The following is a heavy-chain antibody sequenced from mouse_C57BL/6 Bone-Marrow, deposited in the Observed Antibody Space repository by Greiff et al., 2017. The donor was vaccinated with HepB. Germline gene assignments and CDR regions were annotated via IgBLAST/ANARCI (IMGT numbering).Heavy chain of an antibody. CDR2: IDPENGDT. V-gene: IGHV14-4*01. CDR3: TTFGGYPYYYAMDY. D-gene: IGHD2-2*01. Sequence: EVKLQESGAELVRPGASVKLSCTASGFNIKDDYMHWVKQRPEQGLEWIGWIDPENGDTEYASKFQGKATITADTSSNTAYLQLSSLTSEDTAVYYCTTFGGYPYYYAMDYWGQGTSVTVSS. CDR1: GFNIKDDY. J-gene: IGHJ4*01.